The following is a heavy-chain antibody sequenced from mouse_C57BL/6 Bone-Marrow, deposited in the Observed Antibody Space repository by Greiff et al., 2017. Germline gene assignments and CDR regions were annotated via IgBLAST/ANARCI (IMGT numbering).Heavy chain of an antibody. CDR2: IIPGSGNT. Sequence: QVQLQQPGAELVKPGASVKMSCKASGYTFTSYWITWVKQRPGQGLEWIGDIIPGSGNTNYTEKVKSQATLTVDTSSSTAYMQLSSLTSEDSAFYYCAIHARRWFAYWGQGTRVTVSA. J-gene: IGHJ3*01. CDR3: AIHARRWFAY. V-gene: IGHV1-55*01. CDR1: GYTFTSYW.